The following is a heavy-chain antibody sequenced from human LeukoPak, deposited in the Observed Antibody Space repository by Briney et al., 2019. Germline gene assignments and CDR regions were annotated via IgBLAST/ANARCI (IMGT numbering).Heavy chain of an antibody. Sequence: GGSLRLSCVASGFTFNNYAMSWVRQTPGKGLEWVSTPSGDSTITYYADSVKGRFTISRDNSKNTLYLQMSSLRDEDTAVYYCAKDRDISSARAGSAFDYWGQGTLVTVSS. D-gene: IGHD6-19*01. CDR1: GFTFNNYA. CDR3: AKDRDISSARAGSAFDY. J-gene: IGHJ4*02. V-gene: IGHV3-23*01. CDR2: PSGDSTIT.